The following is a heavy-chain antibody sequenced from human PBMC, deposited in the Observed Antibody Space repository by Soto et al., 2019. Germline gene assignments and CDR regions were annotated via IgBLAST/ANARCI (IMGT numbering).Heavy chain of an antibody. D-gene: IGHD3-10*01. Sequence: QVQLVESGGGVVQPGRSLRLSCAASGFTFSSYAMHWVRQAPGKGLEWVAVISYDGSNKYYADSVKGRFTISRDNSKNTLYLQMNSLRAEDTAVYYCARDYATXXPXYXYXRXXPAFDIWGQGTMVTVSS. CDR2: ISYDGSNK. CDR3: ARDYATXXPXYXYXRXXPAFDI. J-gene: IGHJ3*02. V-gene: IGHV3-30-3*01. CDR1: GFTFSSYA.